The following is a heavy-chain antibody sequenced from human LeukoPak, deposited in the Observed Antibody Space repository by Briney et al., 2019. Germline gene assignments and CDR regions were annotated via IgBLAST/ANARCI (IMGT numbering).Heavy chain of an antibody. V-gene: IGHV3-73*01. J-gene: IGHJ5*02. CDR2: IRSKANSYAT. D-gene: IGHD6-19*01. CDR1: GFTFSGSA. Sequence: GGSLRLSCAASGFTFSGSAMHWVRQASGKGLEWVGRIRSKANSYATAYAASVKGRFTISRDDSKNTAYLQMNSLKTEDTAVYYCAKDRYSSKLPLNWFDPWGQGTLVTVSS. CDR3: AKDRYSSKLPLNWFDP.